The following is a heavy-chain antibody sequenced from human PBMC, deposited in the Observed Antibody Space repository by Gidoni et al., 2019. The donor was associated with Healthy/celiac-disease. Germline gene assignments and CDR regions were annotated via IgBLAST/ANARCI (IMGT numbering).Heavy chain of an antibody. CDR1: GFPFSSYG. CDR2: ISYDGSNK. CDR3: AKDHIVVTQYYFDY. J-gene: IGHJ4*02. D-gene: IGHD2-15*01. Sequence: QVQLVESGGGVVQPGRSLRLSCAASGFPFSSYGMHWVRQAPGKGLEWVAVISYDGSNKYYADSVKGRFTISRDNSKNTLYLQMNSLRAEDTAVYYCAKDHIVVTQYYFDYWGQGTLVTVSS. V-gene: IGHV3-30*18.